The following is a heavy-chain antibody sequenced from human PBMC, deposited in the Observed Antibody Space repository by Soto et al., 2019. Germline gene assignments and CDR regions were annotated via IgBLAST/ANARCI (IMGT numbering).Heavy chain of an antibody. CDR1: GFTFSSYS. J-gene: IGHJ4*02. CDR2: ISSSSSTI. V-gene: IGHV3-48*02. CDR3: ARDRCSGGSCYRLDY. Sequence: EVRLVESGGGLVQPGGSLRLSCAASGFTFSSYSMNWVRQAPGKGLEWVSYISSSSSTIYYADSVKGRFTISRDNAKNSLYLQMNSLRDEDTAVYYCARDRCSGGSCYRLDYWGQGTLVTVSS. D-gene: IGHD2-15*01.